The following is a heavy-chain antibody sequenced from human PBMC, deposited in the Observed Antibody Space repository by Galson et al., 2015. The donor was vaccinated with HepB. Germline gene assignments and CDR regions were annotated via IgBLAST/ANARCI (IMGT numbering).Heavy chain of an antibody. CDR3: ATGPGNVVDYSTSRFDYFHP. J-gene: IGHJ5*02. CDR1: GFTFTSYG. CDR2: ICCDGNKK. Sequence: SLRVSCTASGFTFTSYGIHWVRQAPGKGLEWVAGICCDGNKKYYAHPVKGRVTISRDKSKNTASLQMNSLRADDTAVYYCATGPGNVVDYSTSRFDYFHPWGQGTLVTVSS. V-gene: IGHV3-33*01. D-gene: IGHD2-2*01.